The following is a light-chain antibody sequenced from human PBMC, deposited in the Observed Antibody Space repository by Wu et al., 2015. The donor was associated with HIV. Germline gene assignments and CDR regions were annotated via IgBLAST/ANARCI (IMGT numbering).Light chain of an antibody. CDR3: QQYNNWAGT. Sequence: EIVMTQSPATLSVSPGERATLSCRASQSVSSNLAWYQQKPGQAPRLLIYGASTRATGIPARFSGSGSGTEFTLTISSMQSEDFAVYYCQQYNNWAGTFGQRDQGGNQT. V-gene: IGKV3-15*01. CDR1: QSVSSN. CDR2: GAS. J-gene: IGKJ1*01.